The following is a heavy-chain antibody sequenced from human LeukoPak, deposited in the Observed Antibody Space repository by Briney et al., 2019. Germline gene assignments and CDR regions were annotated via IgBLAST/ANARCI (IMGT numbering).Heavy chain of an antibody. V-gene: IGHV3-30-3*01. CDR1: GFTFSSYA. D-gene: IGHD1-26*01. J-gene: IGHJ4*02. CDR2: ISYDGSNK. Sequence: GGSLRLSCAASGFTFSSYAMHWVRQAPGKGLEWVAVISYDGSNKYYADSVKGRFTISRDNSRNTLYLQVDSPRAEDTAIYYCATASGTYTATYWGQGTLVSVSS. CDR3: ATASGTYTATY.